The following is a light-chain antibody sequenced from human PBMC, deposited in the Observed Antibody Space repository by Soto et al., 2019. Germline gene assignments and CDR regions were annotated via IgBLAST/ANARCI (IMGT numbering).Light chain of an antibody. CDR1: SSDVGGYNY. CDR3: SSYTRSSTGI. V-gene: IGLV2-14*01. Sequence: QSALTQPASVSGSPGQTITISCTGTSSDVGGYNYVSWYQQHPGKAPKLMIFEVSNRPSGVSNRFSGSKSGNTASLTISGLQAEDEADYYCSSYTRSSTGIFGGGTKLTVL. CDR2: EVS. J-gene: IGLJ2*01.